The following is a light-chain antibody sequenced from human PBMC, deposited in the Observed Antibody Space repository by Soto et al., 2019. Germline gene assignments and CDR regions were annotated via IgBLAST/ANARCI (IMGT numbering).Light chain of an antibody. CDR3: QQYNNWPRT. CDR1: QSVSNS. V-gene: IGKV3-11*01. CDR2: DVS. J-gene: IGKJ1*01. Sequence: EIVLTQYPATLSLSPGERVTLSCRASQSVSNSLAWYRQKPGQPPRLLIYDVSNRATGIPARFSGSGSGTEFTLTIRCLQSEDFAVSYCQQYNNWPRTFGQGTKVDIK.